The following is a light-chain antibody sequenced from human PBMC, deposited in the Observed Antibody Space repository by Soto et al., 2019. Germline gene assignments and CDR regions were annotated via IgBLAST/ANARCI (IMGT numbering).Light chain of an antibody. CDR3: QQVKNYPLT. J-gene: IGKJ4*01. CDR1: QGISSY. CDR2: AAS. V-gene: IGKV1-9*01. Sequence: DIQLTQSPSFLSSSVGDRVTITCRASQGISSYVAWYQQKPGKAPKVLIYAASTLKSGVPSRFSGSGAGTEFTITTSSLQPEYFATYHCQQVKNYPLTCGGGTGVEIK.